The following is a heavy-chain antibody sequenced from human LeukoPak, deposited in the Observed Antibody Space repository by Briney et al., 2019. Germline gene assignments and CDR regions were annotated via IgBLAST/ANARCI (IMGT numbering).Heavy chain of an antibody. CDR1: GYSFTSYW. Sequence: KVGESLKISCKGSGYSFTSYWIGWVRQMPGKGLEWMGIIYPGDSDTRYSPSFQGQVTISADKSISTAYLQWSSLKASDTAVYYCARHPNGHRGYSYGYLGYWGQGTLVTVSS. V-gene: IGHV5-51*01. CDR2: IYPGDSDT. CDR3: ARHPNGHRGYSYGYLGY. D-gene: IGHD5-18*01. J-gene: IGHJ4*02.